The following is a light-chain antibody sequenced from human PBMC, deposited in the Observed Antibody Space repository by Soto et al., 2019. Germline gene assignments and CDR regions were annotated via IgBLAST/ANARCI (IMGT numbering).Light chain of an antibody. CDR1: SSDVGGYNY. J-gene: IGLJ1*01. Sequence: QSAQTQPASVSGSPGQSITISCTGTSSDVGGYNYVSWYQQHPGKAPKLMIYDVSNRPSGVSNRFSGSKSGNTASLTISGLQAEDEADYYCSSYTSSSTLYVFGTGTKVTVL. V-gene: IGLV2-14*01. CDR2: DVS. CDR3: SSYTSSSTLYV.